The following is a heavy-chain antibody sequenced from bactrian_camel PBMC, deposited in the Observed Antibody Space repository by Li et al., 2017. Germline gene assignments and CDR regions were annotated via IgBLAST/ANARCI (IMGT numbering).Heavy chain of an antibody. Sequence: HVQLVESGGGSVQAGGSLRLSCAASGYTYSSKCMGWFRQAPGKEREEVAIINLSGGTDYADSVKGRFTISQDNAKNTLYLQMNSLKPEDTAMYYCAAREPLYGCGLTRRSFKYWGQGTQVTVS. CDR2: INLSGGT. CDR1: GYTYSSKC. CDR3: AAREPLYGCGLTRRSFKY. V-gene: IGHV3S53*01. J-gene: IGHJ4*01. D-gene: IGHD6*01.